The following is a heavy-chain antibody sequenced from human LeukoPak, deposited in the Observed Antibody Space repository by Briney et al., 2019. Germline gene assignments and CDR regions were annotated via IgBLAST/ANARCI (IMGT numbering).Heavy chain of an antibody. CDR2: INYSGTT. CDR3: ATLSGAYNF. J-gene: IGHJ4*02. CDR1: GGSINRYY. D-gene: IGHD3-16*01. Sequence: SETLSLTCTASGGSINRYYWSWIRQPPGKGLEWIGYINYSGTTNYNPSLKSRVTISVDTSRNQFSLKLRSMTAADTAVYHCATLSGAYNFWGQGTLVTVSS. V-gene: IGHV4-59*08.